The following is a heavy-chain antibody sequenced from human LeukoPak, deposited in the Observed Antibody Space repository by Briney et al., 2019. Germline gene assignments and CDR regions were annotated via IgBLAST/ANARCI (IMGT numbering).Heavy chain of an antibody. Sequence: GGSLRLPCAASGFTFSSYWMHWVRQAPGKGLVWVSRINSDGSSTSYADSVKGRFTISRDNAKNTLYLQMNSLRAEDTAVYYCARVIAAAEDFDYWGQGTLVTVSS. CDR3: ARVIAAAEDFDY. V-gene: IGHV3-74*01. J-gene: IGHJ4*02. CDR2: INSDGSST. D-gene: IGHD6-13*01. CDR1: GFTFSSYW.